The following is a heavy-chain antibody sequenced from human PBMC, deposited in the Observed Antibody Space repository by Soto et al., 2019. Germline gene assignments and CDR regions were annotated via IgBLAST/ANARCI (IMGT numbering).Heavy chain of an antibody. Sequence: PVGSLILSCAASGFLYSSYAMPWVRAAPGKGLTRVAGISHDRSNKYYADSEKGRFTLSRDNSKNTLYQQMNSLRAEDTAVYYCARDRWDIVLVPAAISPYDYYGMDVWGQGTTGTVSS. D-gene: IGHD2-2*01. CDR1: GFLYSSYA. V-gene: IGHV3-30-3*01. J-gene: IGHJ6*02. CDR2: ISHDRSNK. CDR3: ARDRWDIVLVPAAISPYDYYGMDV.